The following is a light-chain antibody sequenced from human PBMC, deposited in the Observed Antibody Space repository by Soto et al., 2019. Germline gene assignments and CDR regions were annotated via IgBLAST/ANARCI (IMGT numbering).Light chain of an antibody. CDR3: QQYYSTPPIT. V-gene: IGKV4-1*01. J-gene: IGKJ5*01. CDR2: WAS. Sequence: DIVMTQSPDSLAVSLGERATINCKSSQSVLYSSNNKNYLAWYQQKPGQPPKLLIYWASTRESGVPDRFSGSGSGPDFTLTISSLQAEDVAVYYCQQYYSTPPITFGQGTRLEMK. CDR1: QSVLYSSNNKNY.